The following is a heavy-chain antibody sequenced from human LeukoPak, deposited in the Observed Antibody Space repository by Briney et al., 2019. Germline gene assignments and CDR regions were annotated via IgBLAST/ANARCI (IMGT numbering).Heavy chain of an antibody. CDR2: ISAYNGNT. V-gene: IGHV1-18*01. D-gene: IGHD3-16*01. CDR3: AGPIAGDYAMDV. CDR1: GYTFTSYG. Sequence: ASVKVSCKASGYTFTSYGISWVRQAPGQGLEWMGWISAYNGNTNYAQKLQGRVTMTTDTSTSTAYMELRSLRSDDTAVYYCAGPIAGDYAMDVWGKGTTVTVSS. J-gene: IGHJ6*03.